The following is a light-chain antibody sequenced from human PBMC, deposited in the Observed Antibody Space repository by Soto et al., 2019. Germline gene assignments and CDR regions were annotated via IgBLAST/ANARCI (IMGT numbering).Light chain of an antibody. Sequence: QAVVTQPPSVSEAPRQRVTISCSGSDSNIGSNGVNWYQQLPGKAPKLVIFYDDLLPLGVSDRFSGSKSDTSASLAISDLQSEDEAEYFCAAWDASLNGVLFGGGTKLTVL. CDR1: DSNIGSNG. V-gene: IGLV1-36*01. CDR3: AAWDASLNGVL. CDR2: YDD. J-gene: IGLJ3*02.